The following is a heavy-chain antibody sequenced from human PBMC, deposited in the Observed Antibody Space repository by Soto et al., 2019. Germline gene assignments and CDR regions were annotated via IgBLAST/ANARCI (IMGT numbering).Heavy chain of an antibody. CDR3: AKTDRYYDFWSGSKYYFDY. CDR2: ISGSGGST. CDR1: GFTFSSYA. D-gene: IGHD3-3*01. Sequence: PGGSLRLSCAASGFTFSSYAMSWVRQAPGKGLEWVSAISGSGGSTYYADSVKGRFTISRDNSKNTLYLQMNSLRAEDTAVYYCAKTDRYYDFWSGSKYYFDYWGQGTLVTVSS. V-gene: IGHV3-23*01. J-gene: IGHJ4*02.